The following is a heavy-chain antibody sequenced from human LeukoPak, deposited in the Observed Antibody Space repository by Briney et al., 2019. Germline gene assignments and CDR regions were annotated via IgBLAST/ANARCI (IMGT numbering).Heavy chain of an antibody. J-gene: IGHJ4*02. CDR1: GGSISSSSYY. Sequence: SETLSLTCTVSGGSISSSSYYWGWIRQPPGKGLEWIGSIYYGGSTYYNPSLNSRVTISVNTSKNQFSLKLSSVTAADTAVYYCARDSRYGSGSYYLDYWGQGTLVTVSS. V-gene: IGHV4-39*07. CDR2: IYYGGST. CDR3: ARDSRYGSGSYYLDY. D-gene: IGHD3-10*01.